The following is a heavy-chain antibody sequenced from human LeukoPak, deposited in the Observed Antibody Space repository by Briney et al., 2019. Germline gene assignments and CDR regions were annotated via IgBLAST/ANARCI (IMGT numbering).Heavy chain of an antibody. CDR1: GFTFSSYA. V-gene: IGHV3-23*01. CDR2: ISGSGGST. Sequence: PGGSLRLSCAASGFTFSSYAMSWVRQAPGKGLEWVSTISGSGGSTYYADSVKGRFTISRDNSKNTLYLQMNSLRAEDTAVYYCARDSAAMARHYFDYWGQGTLVTVSS. CDR3: ARDSAAMARHYFDY. J-gene: IGHJ4*02. D-gene: IGHD5-18*01.